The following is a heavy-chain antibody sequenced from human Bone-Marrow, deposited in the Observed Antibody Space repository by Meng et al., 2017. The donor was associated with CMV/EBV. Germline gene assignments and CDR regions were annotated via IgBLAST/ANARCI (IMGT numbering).Heavy chain of an antibody. CDR2: IYYSGST. CDR3: ARGEGFCIGGACYFDY. Sequence: SETLSLTCTVSGGSISSSSYYWGWIRQPPGKGLEWIGSIYYSGSTYYNPSLKSRVTISVDTSKNQFSLKLSSVTAADTAVHYCARGEGFCIGGACYFDYWGQGTLVTVSS. V-gene: IGHV4-39*07. J-gene: IGHJ4*02. CDR1: GGSISSSSYY. D-gene: IGHD2-8*02.